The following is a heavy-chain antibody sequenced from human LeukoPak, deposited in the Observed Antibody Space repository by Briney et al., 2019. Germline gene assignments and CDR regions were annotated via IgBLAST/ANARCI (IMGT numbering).Heavy chain of an antibody. CDR1: GGTLSTYG. CDR2: LIPIFGTP. CDR3: ASRHTKLCHFDWDIDY. V-gene: IGHV1-69*05. D-gene: IGHD3-9*01. J-gene: IGHJ4*02. Sequence: SVKVSCKASGGTLSTYGISWVRQAPGQGLEWVGALIPIFGTPTYAQRFQGRLTITTDESTSTAYMELSSLRSEDTALYYCASRHTKLCHFDWDIDYWGQGTLITVTS.